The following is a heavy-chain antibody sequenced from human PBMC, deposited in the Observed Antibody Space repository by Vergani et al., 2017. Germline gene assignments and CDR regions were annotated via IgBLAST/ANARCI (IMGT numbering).Heavy chain of an antibody. Sequence: QVQLVQSGAEVKKPGSSVKVSCKASGGTFSSYTINWVRQATGQGLEWMGWMNPNSGNTGYAQKFQGRVTMTRNTSISTAYMELSSLRSEDTAVYYCARGGEWLANWFDPWGQGTLVTVSS. CDR2: MNPNSGNT. D-gene: IGHD6-19*01. J-gene: IGHJ5*02. CDR1: GGTFSSYT. CDR3: ARGGEWLANWFDP. V-gene: IGHV1-8*02.